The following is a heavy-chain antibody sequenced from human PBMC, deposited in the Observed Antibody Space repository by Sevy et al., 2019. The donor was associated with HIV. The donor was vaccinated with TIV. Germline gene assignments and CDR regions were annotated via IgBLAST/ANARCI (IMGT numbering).Heavy chain of an antibody. Sequence: SETLSLTCTVSGDSISSYYWSWIRQPAGTGLEWIGRIYPSGSTNYNPSLKSRVTMSLDTSKNQFSLKLNSLTAADTAVYYCARDIRNYYDYYYMDVWGKWTTVTVSS. CDR2: IYPSGST. D-gene: IGHD1-7*01. J-gene: IGHJ6*03. V-gene: IGHV4-4*07. CDR1: GDSISSYY. CDR3: ARDIRNYYDYYYMDV.